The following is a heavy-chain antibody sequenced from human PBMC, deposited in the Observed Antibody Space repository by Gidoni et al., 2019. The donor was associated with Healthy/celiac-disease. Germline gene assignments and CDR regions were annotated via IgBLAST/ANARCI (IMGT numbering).Heavy chain of an antibody. CDR1: GGSISSYY. V-gene: IGHV4-59*01. CDR2: IYHSGST. D-gene: IGHD1-26*01. CDR3: ARVLQNGMDV. J-gene: IGHJ6*02. Sequence: QVQLQESGPGLVKPSETLSLTCTVSGGSISSYYWSWIRQPPGKGLEWIGYIYHSGSTNYHPSLKSRVTISVDTSKNQFSLKLSSVTAADTAVYYCARVLQNGMDVWGQGTTVTVSS.